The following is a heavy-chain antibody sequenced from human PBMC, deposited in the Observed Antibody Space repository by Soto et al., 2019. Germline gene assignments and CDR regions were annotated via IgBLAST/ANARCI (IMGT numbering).Heavy chain of an antibody. D-gene: IGHD3-16*01. V-gene: IGHV3-23*01. CDR1: GFTFSIYA. J-gene: IGHJ4*02. CDR2: VSGSGDNT. CDR3: LGGSPPDY. Sequence: WGSLRLSCAASGFTFSIYAMSWVRQAPGKGLEWVSGVSGSGDNTYYAESVQGRFTISRNNSKKPLYLQMNSLRAEATAVYYCLGGSPPDYWGQGTLVTVSS.